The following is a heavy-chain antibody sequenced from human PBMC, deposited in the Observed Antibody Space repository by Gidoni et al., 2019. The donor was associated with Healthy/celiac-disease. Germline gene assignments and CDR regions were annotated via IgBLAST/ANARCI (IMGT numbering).Heavy chain of an antibody. CDR2: ISSSSSYI. CDR1: GFTFSSYS. D-gene: IGHD1-20*01. Sequence: EVQLVESGGGLVKPGGSLRLSCAASGFTFSSYSMNWVRQDPGKGLELVSSISSSSSYIYYADSVKGRFTSSRYNAKNSLYLQMNSLRAEDTAVYYCARDGGYNWNPSDAFDIWGQGTMVTVSS. J-gene: IGHJ3*02. V-gene: IGHV3-21*01. CDR3: ARDGGYNWNPSDAFDI.